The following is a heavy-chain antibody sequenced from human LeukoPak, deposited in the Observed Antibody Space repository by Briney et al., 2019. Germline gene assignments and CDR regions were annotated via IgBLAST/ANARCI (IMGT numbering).Heavy chain of an antibody. V-gene: IGHV4-61*02. J-gene: IGHJ4*02. CDR2: IYTSGST. Sequence: PSQTLSLTCTVSGGSISSGSYYWSWIRQPGGKGLEWIGRIYTSGSTNYNPSLKSRVTISVDTSKNQFSLKLSSVTAADTAVYYCARVDYDFWSGYYMWGQGTLVTVSS. D-gene: IGHD3-3*01. CDR3: ARVDYDFWSGYYM. CDR1: GGSISSGSYY.